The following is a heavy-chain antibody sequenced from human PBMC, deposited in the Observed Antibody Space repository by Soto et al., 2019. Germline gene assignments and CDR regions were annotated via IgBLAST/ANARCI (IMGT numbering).Heavy chain of an antibody. D-gene: IGHD7-27*01. CDR3: ARDNPNWRRKSYYYYGMDV. CDR2: IIPIFGTA. Sequence: SVKVSCKASGGTFSSYAISWVRQAPGQGLEWMGGIIPIFGTANYAQKFQGRVTITADESTSTAYMELSSLRSEDTAVYYCARDNPNWRRKSYYYYGMDVWGQGTTVTVSS. J-gene: IGHJ6*02. CDR1: GGTFSSYA. V-gene: IGHV1-69*13.